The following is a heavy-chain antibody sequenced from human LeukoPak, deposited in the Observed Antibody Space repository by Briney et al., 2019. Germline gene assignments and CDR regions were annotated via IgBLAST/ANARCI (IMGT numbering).Heavy chain of an antibody. V-gene: IGHV3-21*01. CDR2: ISSSSSYI. Sequence: GGSLRLSCAASGFTFSSYAMSWVRQAPGKGLEWVSSISSSSSYIYYADSVKGRFTISRDNAKNSLYLQMNSLRAEDTAVYYCARGGARYSSSWYYFDYWGQGTLVTVSS. CDR3: ARGGARYSSSWYYFDY. CDR1: GFTFSSYA. J-gene: IGHJ4*02. D-gene: IGHD6-13*01.